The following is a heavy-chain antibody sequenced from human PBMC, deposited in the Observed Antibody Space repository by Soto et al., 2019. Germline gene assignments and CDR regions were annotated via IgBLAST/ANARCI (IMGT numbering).Heavy chain of an antibody. D-gene: IGHD2-21*02. CDR1: GGSISSYY. J-gene: IGHJ6*02. V-gene: IGHV4-59*01. CDR3: ARVSVTDYYYSGMDV. Sequence: QVQPQESGPGLVKPSETLSLTCTVSGGSISSYYWSWIRQPPGKGLEWIGYIYYSGSTNYNPSLKCRVTIXXHXSXXQFSLKLSSVTAADTAVYYCARVSVTDYYYSGMDVWGQGTTVTVSS. CDR2: IYYSGST.